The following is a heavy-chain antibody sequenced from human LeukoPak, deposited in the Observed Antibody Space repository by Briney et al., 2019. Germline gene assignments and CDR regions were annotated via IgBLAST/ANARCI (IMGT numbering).Heavy chain of an antibody. D-gene: IGHD4-11*01. CDR1: DYFFSNTYY. V-gene: IGHV4-38-2*02. CDR2: IYYSGSS. J-gene: IGHJ4*02. CDR3: ARDESNHFDY. Sequence: SETLSLTCTVSDYFFSNTYYWGWIRQPPGKGLEWIGTIYYSGSSYFNPSLKGRVTISVDTSKNQFSLKLRSVTAADTAVYYCARDESNHFDYWGQGSPVTVSS.